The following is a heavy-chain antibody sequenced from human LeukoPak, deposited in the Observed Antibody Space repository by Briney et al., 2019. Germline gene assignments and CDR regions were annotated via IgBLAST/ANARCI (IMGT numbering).Heavy chain of an antibody. Sequence: GGSLRLSCAASGFTFSSYSMTWVRQAPGKGLEWVSSISSSSSYIYYADSVKGRFTISRDNAKNSLYLQMNSLRDEDTAVYYCASTRRWHYDSSGYYYGWFDPWGQGTLVTVSS. J-gene: IGHJ5*02. D-gene: IGHD3-22*01. CDR2: ISSSSSYI. CDR3: ASTRRWHYDSSGYYYGWFDP. V-gene: IGHV3-21*01. CDR1: GFTFSSYS.